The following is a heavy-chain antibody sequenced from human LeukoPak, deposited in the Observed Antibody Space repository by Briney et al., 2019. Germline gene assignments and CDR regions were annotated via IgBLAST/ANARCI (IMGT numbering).Heavy chain of an antibody. D-gene: IGHD2-2*01. V-gene: IGHV3-30-3*01. CDR3: ARGYCSSTSCVLDY. CDR2: ISYDGSNK. Sequence: TGGSLRLSCAASGFTFSSYAMHWVRQAPGKGLEWVAVISYDGSNKYYADSVKGRFTISRDNSKNTLYLQMNSLRAEDTAVYYCARGYCSSTSCVLDYWGQGTLVTVSS. CDR1: GFTFSSYA. J-gene: IGHJ4*02.